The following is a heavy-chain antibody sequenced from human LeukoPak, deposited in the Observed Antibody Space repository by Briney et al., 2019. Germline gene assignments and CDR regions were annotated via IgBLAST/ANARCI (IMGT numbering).Heavy chain of an antibody. V-gene: IGHV3-66*01. Sequence: PGGSLRLSCAASGFTVSSNYMSWVRQAPGKGLEWVSVIYSGGSTYYADSVKGRFTISRDNAKNSLYLQMNSLRAEDTAVYYCASNFSPAVAATEYFQHWGQGTLVTVSS. CDR3: ASNFSPAVAATEYFQH. J-gene: IGHJ1*01. D-gene: IGHD6-19*01. CDR1: GFTVSSNY. CDR2: IYSGGST.